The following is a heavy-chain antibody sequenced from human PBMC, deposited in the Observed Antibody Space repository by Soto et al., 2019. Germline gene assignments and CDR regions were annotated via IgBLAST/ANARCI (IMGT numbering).Heavy chain of an antibody. CDR1: GFSLSTSGVG. D-gene: IGHD3-9*01. CDR3: AHSSSIDDILTGYYNSWFDP. J-gene: IGHJ5*02. CDR2: IYWDDDK. Sequence: QITLKESGPTLVKPTQTLTLTCTFSGFSLSTSGVGVGWIRQPPGKALEWLALIYWDDDKRYSPSLKSRLTITKDTSKNQVVLTMTNMDPVDTATYYCAHSSSIDDILTGYYNSWFDPWGQGTLVTVSS. V-gene: IGHV2-5*02.